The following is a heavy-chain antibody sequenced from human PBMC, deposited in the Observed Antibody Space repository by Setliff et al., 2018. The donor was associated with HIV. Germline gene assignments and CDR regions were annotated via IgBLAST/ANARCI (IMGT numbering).Heavy chain of an antibody. V-gene: IGHV3-21*01. Sequence: GGSLRLSCAASGFTFSDYYMNWVRQAPGKGLEWVSSISSSSSYIYYADSVKGRITISRDNAKNSLYLQMNSLRVEDTAVYYCARRAPRGPLAAASSYYYYMDVWGKGTTVTVSS. J-gene: IGHJ6*03. CDR2: ISSSSSYI. CDR1: GFTFSDYY. D-gene: IGHD6-13*01. CDR3: ARRAPRGPLAAASSYYYYMDV.